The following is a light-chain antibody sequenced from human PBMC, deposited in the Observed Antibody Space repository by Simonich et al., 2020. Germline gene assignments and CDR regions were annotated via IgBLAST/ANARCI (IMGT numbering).Light chain of an antibody. V-gene: IGLV2-14*01. J-gene: IGLJ2*01. CDR2: DVS. CDR1: SSDVGGYNY. Sequence: QSALTQPASVSGSPGQSITISCNGTSSDVGGYNYVSWYQQNPGKAPKLMIYDVSKRPSGVSNRFSGSKSGNTASLTISGLQAEDEADYYCSSYTSSSTSVFGGGTKLTVL. CDR3: SSYTSSSTSV.